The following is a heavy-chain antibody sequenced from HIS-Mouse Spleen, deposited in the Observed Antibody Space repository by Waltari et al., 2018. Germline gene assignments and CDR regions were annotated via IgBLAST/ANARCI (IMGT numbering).Heavy chain of an antibody. Sequence: EVQLVESGGGLVKPGGSLRLSCAASGFTFSNAWMSWVRQAPGKGVKWLDRSKRKTDGGKTDYAAPVKGRFTISRDDSKNTLYLQMNSLKTEDTAVYYCTPEAAAPRLWGQGTLVTVSS. CDR3: TPEAAAPRL. CDR1: GFTFSNAW. D-gene: IGHD6-13*01. J-gene: IGHJ4*02. CDR2: SKRKTDGGKT. V-gene: IGHV3-15*01.